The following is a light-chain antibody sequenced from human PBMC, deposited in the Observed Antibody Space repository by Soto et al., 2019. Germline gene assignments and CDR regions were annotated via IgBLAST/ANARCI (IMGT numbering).Light chain of an antibody. V-gene: IGKV1-5*01. CDR1: QSISSW. CDR2: DAS. CDR3: QQYNSYSWT. Sequence: IQMTQSPSTLSASVGDRVTITCRASQSISSWLAWYQQKPGKAPKLLIYDASSLESGVPSRFSGSGSGTEFTLTISSLQPDDFAPYYCQQYNSYSWTFGQGTKVEIK. J-gene: IGKJ1*01.